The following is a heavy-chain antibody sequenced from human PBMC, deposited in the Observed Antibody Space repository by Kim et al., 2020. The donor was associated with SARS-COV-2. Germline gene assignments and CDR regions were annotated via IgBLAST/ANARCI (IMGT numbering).Heavy chain of an antibody. J-gene: IGHJ4*02. Sequence: STIYYADSVKGRFTISRDNAKNSLYLQMNSLRAEDTAVYYCAREQWPDYWGQGTLVTVSS. V-gene: IGHV3-48*03. CDR3: AREQWPDY. CDR2: STI. D-gene: IGHD6-19*01.